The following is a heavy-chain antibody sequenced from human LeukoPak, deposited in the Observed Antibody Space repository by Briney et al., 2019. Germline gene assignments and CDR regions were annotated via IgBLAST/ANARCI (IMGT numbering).Heavy chain of an antibody. V-gene: IGHV3-74*01. Sequence: GGSLRLSCAASGFNLSSYWMHWVRQAPGKGPVWVSRINNDGRKTRYADSVKGRFTISRDNAKNTLHLHMNSLRAEDTAVYYCARGSDEDRGQGTLVTVSS. CDR3: ARGSDED. D-gene: IGHD6-19*01. J-gene: IGHJ4*02. CDR1: GFNLSSYW. CDR2: INNDGRKT.